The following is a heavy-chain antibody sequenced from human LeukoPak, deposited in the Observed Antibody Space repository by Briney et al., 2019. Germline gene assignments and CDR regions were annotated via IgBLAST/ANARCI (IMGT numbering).Heavy chain of an antibody. CDR3: ASHYDFWSGYYPRFDY. D-gene: IGHD3-3*01. J-gene: IGHJ4*02. CDR2: INHSGST. V-gene: IGHV4-34*01. Sequence: PSETPSLTCAVYGGSFSGYYWSWIRQPPGKGLEWIGEINHSGSTNYNPSLKSRVTISVDTSKNQFSLKLSSVTAADTAVYYCASHYDFWSGYYPRFDYWGQGTLVTVSS. CDR1: GGSFSGYY.